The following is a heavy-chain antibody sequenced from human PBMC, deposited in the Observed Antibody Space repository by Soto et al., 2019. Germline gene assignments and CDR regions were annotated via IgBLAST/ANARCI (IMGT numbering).Heavy chain of an antibody. CDR3: AKDRRVFDIKPYYFDY. J-gene: IGHJ4*01. CDR1: GFTFSSYA. D-gene: IGHD2-15*01. Sequence: GGSLRLSCAASGFTFSSYAMSWVRQAPGKGLEWVSAISGSGGSTYYADSVKGRFTISRDNSKNTLYLQMNSLRAEDTAVYYCAKDRRVFDIKPYYFDYWGLGTLVTVSS. CDR2: ISGSGGST. V-gene: IGHV3-23*01.